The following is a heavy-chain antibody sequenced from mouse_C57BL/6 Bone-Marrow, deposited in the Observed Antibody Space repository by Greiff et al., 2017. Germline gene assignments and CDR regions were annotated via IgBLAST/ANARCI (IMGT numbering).Heavy chain of an antibody. D-gene: IGHD1-1*01. CDR1: GYTFTSYW. V-gene: IGHV1-59*01. J-gene: IGHJ2*01. Sequence: VQLQQPGAELVRPGTSVKLSCKASGYTFTSYWMHWVKQRPGQGLEWIGVIDPSDSYTNYNQKFKGKATLTVDTSSSTAYMQLSSLTSEDSAVYYCARSRDYYGSPGYWGQGTTLAVSS. CDR3: ARSRDYYGSPGY. CDR2: IDPSDSYT.